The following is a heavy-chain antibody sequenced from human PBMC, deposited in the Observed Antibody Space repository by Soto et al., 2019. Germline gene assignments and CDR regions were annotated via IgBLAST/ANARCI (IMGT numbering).Heavy chain of an antibody. CDR2: IIPIFGTA. Sequence: SVKVSCKASGGTFSSYAISWVRQAPGQGLEWMGGIIPIFGTANYAQKFQGRVTITADESTSTAYMELSSLRSEDTAVYYCARGEPFSSSSGWPFDYWGQGTLVTVSS. J-gene: IGHJ4*02. CDR3: ARGEPFSSSSGWPFDY. D-gene: IGHD6-6*01. V-gene: IGHV1-69*13. CDR1: GGTFSSYA.